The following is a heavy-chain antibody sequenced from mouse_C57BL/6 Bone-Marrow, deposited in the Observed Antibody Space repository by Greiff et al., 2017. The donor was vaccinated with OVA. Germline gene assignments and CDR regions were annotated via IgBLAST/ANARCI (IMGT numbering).Heavy chain of an antibody. D-gene: IGHD2-4*01. J-gene: IGHJ1*03. CDR1: GFTFTSYW. CDR2: FYPGSGST. CDR3: ASRGYYEYFDV. V-gene: IGHV1-55*01. Sequence: VQLQQSGAELVKPGASVQMSCKASGFTFTSYWITWVIQRPGQGLEWIGDFYPGSGSTNYNEKFKSKATLTVDTSSSTAYMQLSSLTSEDPAVYYCASRGYYEYFDVWGTGTTVTVSS.